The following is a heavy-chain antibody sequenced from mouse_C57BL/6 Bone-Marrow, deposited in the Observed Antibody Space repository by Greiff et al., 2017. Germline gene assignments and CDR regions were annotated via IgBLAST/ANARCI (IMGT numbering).Heavy chain of an antibody. Sequence: EVQLVESGEGLVKPGGSLKLSCAASGFTFSSYAMSWVRQTPEKRLEWVAYISSGGDYIYYADTVKGRFTISRDNARNTLYLQMSSLKSEDTAMYYCTRDTPSNYYGSSYWYFDVWGTGTTVTVSS. CDR1: GFTFSSYA. D-gene: IGHD1-1*01. J-gene: IGHJ1*03. V-gene: IGHV5-9-1*02. CDR3: TRDTPSNYYGSSYWYFDV. CDR2: ISSGGDYI.